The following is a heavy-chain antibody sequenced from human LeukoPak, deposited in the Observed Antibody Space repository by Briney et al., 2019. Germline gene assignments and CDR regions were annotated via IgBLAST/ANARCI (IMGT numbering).Heavy chain of an antibody. CDR2: IYSGGST. D-gene: IGHD2-2*02. CDR1: GFTVSSNY. J-gene: IGHJ4*02. V-gene: IGHV3-66*02. CDR3: ARDRGCSSTSCYKRGLGY. Sequence: PGGSLRLSCAASGFTVSSNYMSWVRQAPGKGLEWVSVIYSGGSTYYADSVKGRFTISRDNSKNTLYLQMNSLRAEDTAVYYCARDRGCSSTSCYKRGLGYWGQGTLVTVSS.